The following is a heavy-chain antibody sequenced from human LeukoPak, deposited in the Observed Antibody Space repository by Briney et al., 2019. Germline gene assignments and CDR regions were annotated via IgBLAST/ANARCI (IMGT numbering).Heavy chain of an antibody. CDR3: AKAGAYGALNT. V-gene: IGHV3-7*01. Sequence: PGGSLRLSCAASGFTFSSYWMSWVRQAPGKGLEWVANIKQDGSEKYYVDSVKGRFTISRDNAKNSLYLQMNNLRDEDTAVYFCAKAGAYGALNTWGQGTLVTVSS. CDR1: GFTFSSYW. J-gene: IGHJ5*02. D-gene: IGHD4-17*01. CDR2: IKQDGSEK.